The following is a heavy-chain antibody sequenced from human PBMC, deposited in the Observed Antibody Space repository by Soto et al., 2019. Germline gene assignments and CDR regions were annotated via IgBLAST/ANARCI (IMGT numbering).Heavy chain of an antibody. Sequence: QVHLVQSGAEVKKPGASVKVSCKTSGYTFTAFAVHWVRQASGQRLEWMGWINVGNGDTKSSQNLQGRVTITRDTSASTVYMELSSLRSEDTAVYYCVRVGGSGWTLDFWGQGTLVTVSP. J-gene: IGHJ4*02. CDR3: VRVGGSGWTLDF. D-gene: IGHD6-25*01. CDR2: INVGNGDT. V-gene: IGHV1-3*01. CDR1: GYTFTAFA.